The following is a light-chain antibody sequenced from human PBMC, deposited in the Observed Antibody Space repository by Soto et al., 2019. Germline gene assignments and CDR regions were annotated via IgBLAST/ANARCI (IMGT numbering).Light chain of an antibody. J-gene: IGLJ1*01. CDR2: EVT. CDR3: SSYTSSTDYG. CDR1: SSDVGGYNY. Sequence: QSALTQPASVSGSPGQSITISCTGTSSDVGGYNYVSWYQLHPGKAPKLILYEVTNRPSGVSDRFSGSKSGNTASLTISGLQAEDEADYYCSSYTSSTDYGLGHGTKVT. V-gene: IGLV2-14*01.